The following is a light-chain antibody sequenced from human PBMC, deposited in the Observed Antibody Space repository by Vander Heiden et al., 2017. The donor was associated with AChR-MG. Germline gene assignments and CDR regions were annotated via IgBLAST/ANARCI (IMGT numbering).Light chain of an antibody. Sequence: QSALTQPASVSGSPGQSITISCTGTRSYVGCYNYVAWYQQHPGKAPKVMIYDVSNRPSGVSNRFSGSKSGNTASLTISGLQAEDEADYYCSSYTSRRTVLFGEGTKLTVL. CDR1: RSYVGCYNY. CDR3: SSYTSRRTVL. V-gene: IGLV2-14*01. J-gene: IGLJ2*01. CDR2: DVS.